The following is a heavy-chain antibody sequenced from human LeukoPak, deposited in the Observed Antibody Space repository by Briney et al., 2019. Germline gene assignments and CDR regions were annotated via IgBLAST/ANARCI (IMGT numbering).Heavy chain of an antibody. J-gene: IGHJ4*02. Sequence: GGSLRLSCAASGFTFSSYAMHWVRQAPGKGLEYVSAISSNGGSTYYANSVKGRFTISRDNSKNTLYLQMGSLRAEDTAVYYCARGARVLEWLLFDHFDYWGQGTLVTVSS. V-gene: IGHV3-64*01. D-gene: IGHD3-3*01. CDR2: ISSNGGST. CDR3: ARGARVLEWLLFDHFDY. CDR1: GFTFSSYA.